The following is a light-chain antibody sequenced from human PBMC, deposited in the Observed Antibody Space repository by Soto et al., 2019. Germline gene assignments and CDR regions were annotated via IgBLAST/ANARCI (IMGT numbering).Light chain of an antibody. J-gene: IGLJ2*01. Sequence: QSVLTQPPSVSGAPGQRVTISCTGSSSNIGAGYDVHWYQQLPGTAPKLLIFDNANRPSGVPDRFSGSKSATSASLAITGLQAEDEADYYCQSYDSSLSAVVFGGGTKFTVL. CDR2: DNA. V-gene: IGLV1-40*01. CDR3: QSYDSSLSAVV. CDR1: SSNIGAGYD.